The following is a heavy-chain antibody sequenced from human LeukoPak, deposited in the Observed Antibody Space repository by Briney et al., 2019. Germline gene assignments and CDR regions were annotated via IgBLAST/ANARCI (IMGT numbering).Heavy chain of an antibody. V-gene: IGHV3-20*04. CDR1: GFSFSSYA. Sequence: RPGRSLGLSCAASGFSFSSYAMHWVRQAPGKGLEWVSGINWNGGSTGYADSVKGRFTISRDNAKNSLYLQMNSLRAEDTALYYCARPGGSGSYLQAHFDYWGQGTLVTVSS. CDR3: ARPGGSGSYLQAHFDY. D-gene: IGHD3-10*01. J-gene: IGHJ4*02. CDR2: INWNGGST.